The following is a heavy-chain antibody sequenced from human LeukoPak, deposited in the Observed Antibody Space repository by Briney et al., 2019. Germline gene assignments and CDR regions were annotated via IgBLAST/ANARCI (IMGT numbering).Heavy chain of an antibody. CDR1: GFTFSNYW. J-gene: IGHJ4*02. CDR2: IDNAGSIT. CDR3: VRSAFHAGSGNYYDY. Sequence: QPGGSLRLSCAASGFTFSNYWIHWVRQAPGRGLVWVSRIDNAGSITTYADSVKGRFTISRDNAENTLHLQMNSLRVEDTAVYYCVRSAFHAGSGNYYDYWGQGTLVTVSS. D-gene: IGHD3-22*01. V-gene: IGHV3-74*03.